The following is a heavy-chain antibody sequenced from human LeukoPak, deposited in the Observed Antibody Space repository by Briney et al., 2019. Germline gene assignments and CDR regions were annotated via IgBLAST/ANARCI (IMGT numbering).Heavy chain of an antibody. V-gene: IGHV3-23*01. CDR1: GFTFNIYA. CDR2: ISGSGGIT. D-gene: IGHD6-19*01. CDR3: AKTTAGNSSGRNPGWPVDY. J-gene: IGHJ4*02. Sequence: GGSLRLSCAASGFTFNIYAMTWVRQAPGKGLEWVSHISGSGGITYYADSVKGRFTIFRDNSKNTLYLQMNNLRAEDTAVYYCAKTTAGNSSGRNPGWPVDYWGQGTLVTVSS.